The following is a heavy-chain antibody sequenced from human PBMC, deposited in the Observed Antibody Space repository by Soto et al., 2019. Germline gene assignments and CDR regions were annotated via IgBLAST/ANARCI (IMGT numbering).Heavy chain of an antibody. CDR1: GGSISSSGYY. CDR2: IYYSGST. D-gene: IGHD6-6*01. J-gene: IGHJ6*02. CDR3: AVASSSYYYYGMDV. V-gene: IGHV4-39*01. Sequence: PSETLSLTSPVSGGSISSSGYYWGWIRQPPGKGLEWIGSIYYSGSTYYNPSLKSRVTISVDTSKNQFSLKLSSVTAADTAVYYCAVASSSYYYYGMDVWGQGTTVTVSS.